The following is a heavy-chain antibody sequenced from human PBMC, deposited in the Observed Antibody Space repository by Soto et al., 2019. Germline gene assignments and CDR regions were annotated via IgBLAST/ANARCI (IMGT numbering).Heavy chain of an antibody. V-gene: IGHV1-18*01. CDR2: ISAYNGNT. D-gene: IGHD3-10*01. CDR1: GYTFTSYG. J-gene: IGHJ6*02. Sequence: ASVKVSCKASGYTFTSYGISWVRQAPGQGLEWMGWISAYNGNTNYAQKLQGRVTMTTDTSTSTAYMELRSLRSEDTAVYYCARHPIDQELLIATKYYYYGMDVWGQGTPGTVSS. CDR3: ARHPIDQELLIATKYYYYGMDV.